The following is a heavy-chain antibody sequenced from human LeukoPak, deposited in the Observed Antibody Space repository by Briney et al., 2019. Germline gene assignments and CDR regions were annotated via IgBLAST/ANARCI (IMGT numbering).Heavy chain of an antibody. CDR2: IYSGGNT. J-gene: IGHJ4*02. CDR1: GFTVSSNS. D-gene: IGHD1-1*01. V-gene: IGHV3-66*02. CDR3: AKDTPTTGYHLDS. Sequence: GGSLRLSCTVSGFTVSSNSMSWVRQAPGKGLEWVSFIYSGGNTHYSDSVKGRFTISRDNSKNTLYLQINSLRVEDTAVYYCAKDTPTTGYHLDSWGQGTLVTVSS.